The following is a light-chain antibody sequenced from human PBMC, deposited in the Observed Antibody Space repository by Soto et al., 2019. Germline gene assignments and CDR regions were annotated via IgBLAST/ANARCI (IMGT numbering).Light chain of an antibody. Sequence: QSVLTQPASVSGSPGQSIAISCTGTSSDVGGYNSVSWYQQHPGKAPKLMIYNVSNRPSGVSDRFPGSKSGNTASLTISGLQAEDEADYYCSSYTSSNTYVFGTGTKVIVL. CDR3: SSYTSSNTYV. V-gene: IGLV2-14*03. J-gene: IGLJ1*01. CDR2: NVS. CDR1: SSDVGGYNS.